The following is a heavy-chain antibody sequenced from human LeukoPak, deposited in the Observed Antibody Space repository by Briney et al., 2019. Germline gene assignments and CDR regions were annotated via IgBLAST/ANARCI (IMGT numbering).Heavy chain of an antibody. J-gene: IGHJ3*02. CDR2: IDHTGNS. Sequence: SETLSLTCAVYVGTFSGHYWSWIRQPPGKGLEWIGEIDHTGNSNYKSALKSRVTISVDTSKNLFSLKLNSVTAADTAVYYCARASQRETYFNAFDIWGQGTMVTVSS. V-gene: IGHV4-34*01. CDR3: ARASQRETYFNAFDI. D-gene: IGHD1-26*01. CDR1: VGTFSGHY.